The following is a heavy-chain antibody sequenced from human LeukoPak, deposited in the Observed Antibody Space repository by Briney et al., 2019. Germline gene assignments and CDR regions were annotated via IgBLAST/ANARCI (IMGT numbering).Heavy chain of an antibody. Sequence: ASVKVSCKASGGTFSSYAISWVRQAPGQGLEWMGRIIPIFGTANYAQKFQGRVTITTDESTSTAYMELSSLRSEDTAVYYCARDAVVVVAASLMDYYYVDVWGKGTTLTVSS. CDR3: ARDAVVVVAASLMDYYYVDV. D-gene: IGHD2-15*01. V-gene: IGHV1-69*05. CDR2: IIPIFGTA. CDR1: GGTFSSYA. J-gene: IGHJ6*03.